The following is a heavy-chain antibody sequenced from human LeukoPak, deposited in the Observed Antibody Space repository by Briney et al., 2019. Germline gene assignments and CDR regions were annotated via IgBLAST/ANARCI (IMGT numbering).Heavy chain of an antibody. D-gene: IGHD5-24*01. J-gene: IGHJ3*02. V-gene: IGHV3-66*02. CDR1: GFTVSSNY. Sequence: GGSLRLSCAASGFTVSSNYMNWVRQAPGRGPGWVSVIYSGGSTYYADSVKGRFTISRDNSKNTLYVQMNSLRAEDTAVYYCARSSRDVDAFDIWGQGTMVTVSS. CDR2: IYSGGST. CDR3: ARSSRDVDAFDI.